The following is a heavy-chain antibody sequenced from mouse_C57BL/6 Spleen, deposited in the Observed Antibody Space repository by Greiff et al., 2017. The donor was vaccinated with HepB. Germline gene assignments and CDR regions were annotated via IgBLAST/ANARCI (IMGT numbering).Heavy chain of an antibody. D-gene: IGHD1-1*01. Sequence: DVQLVESGGGLVKPGGSLKLSCAASGFTFSDYGMHWVRQAPEKGLEWVAYISSGSSTIYYADTVKGRFTISRDNAKNTLFLQMTSLRSEDTAMYYCALIYYYGSRDYWGQGTTLTVSS. V-gene: IGHV5-17*01. CDR1: GFTFSDYG. CDR2: ISSGSSTI. J-gene: IGHJ2*01. CDR3: ALIYYYGSRDY.